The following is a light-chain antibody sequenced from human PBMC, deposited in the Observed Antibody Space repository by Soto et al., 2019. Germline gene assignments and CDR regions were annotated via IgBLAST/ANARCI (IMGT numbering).Light chain of an antibody. CDR3: QAWDTTSYV. V-gene: IGLV1-40*01. CDR1: STNIGTGYD. CDR2: HNT. J-gene: IGLJ1*01. Sequence: QAVLTQPPSVSGAPGQRVTISCTGSSTNIGTGYDVHWYQHVPGRAPKVLIYHNTNRPSGVPDRFSGSKSATSASLAITGLQADDEADYYCQAWDTTSYVFGTGTKLTVL.